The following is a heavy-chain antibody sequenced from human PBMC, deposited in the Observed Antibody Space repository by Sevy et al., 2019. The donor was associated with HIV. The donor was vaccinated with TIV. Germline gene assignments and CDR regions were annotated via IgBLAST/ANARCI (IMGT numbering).Heavy chain of an antibody. V-gene: IGHV3-23*01. D-gene: IGHD5-18*01. J-gene: IGHJ4*02. CDR1: GFTFSNYA. Sequence: GGSLRLSCAASGFTFSNYAMSWVRQTPGKGLEWVSAVSGSADATYYTDTVKGRFTTSRDNSKNTVNLQMNSLRAEETAVYYCVKEVSQYSYSDYCGQGTLVTVSS. CDR3: VKEVSQYSYSDY. CDR2: VSGSADAT.